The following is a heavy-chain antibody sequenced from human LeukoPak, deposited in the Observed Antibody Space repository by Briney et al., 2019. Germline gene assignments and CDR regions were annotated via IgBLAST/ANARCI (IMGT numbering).Heavy chain of an antibody. CDR2: ISADNGHT. CDR3: ARDKGVGLSWYEVY. V-gene: IGHV1-18*01. Sequence: GASVKVSCKASGYTFTSYGISWVRQAPGQGLEWMGWISADNGHTKYAQNLQGRVTMTTDTSTSTAYMELRSLSSDDTAVYYCARDKGVGLSWYEVYWGQGTLVTVSS. J-gene: IGHJ4*02. D-gene: IGHD6-13*01. CDR1: GYTFTSYG.